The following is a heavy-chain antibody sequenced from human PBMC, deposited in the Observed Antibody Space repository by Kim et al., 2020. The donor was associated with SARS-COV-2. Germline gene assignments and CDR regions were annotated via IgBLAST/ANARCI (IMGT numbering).Heavy chain of an antibody. CDR2: NK. CDR3: ARELERREDY. Sequence: NKFYADSVKGRFTISRDNSMNTLYLQMNSLRVEDTAKYYCARELERREDYWGQGTLVIVSS. D-gene: IGHD1-1*01. V-gene: IGHV3-33*01. J-gene: IGHJ4*02.